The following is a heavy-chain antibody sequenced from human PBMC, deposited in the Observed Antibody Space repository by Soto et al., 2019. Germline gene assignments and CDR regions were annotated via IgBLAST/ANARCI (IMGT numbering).Heavy chain of an antibody. CDR3: ARGDNPEY. D-gene: IGHD1-1*01. CDR2: INEGGSEK. CDR1: GFTFSSHW. J-gene: IGHJ4*02. Sequence: EVQLVESGGGLVQPGGSLRLSCAASGFTFSSHWMTWVRQAPGKGLEWVANINEGGSEKYYMDSVKGRFTISRDNAKNSLYLQMNSLRAEDTAVFYCARGDNPEYWGQGTLVTVSS. V-gene: IGHV3-7*01.